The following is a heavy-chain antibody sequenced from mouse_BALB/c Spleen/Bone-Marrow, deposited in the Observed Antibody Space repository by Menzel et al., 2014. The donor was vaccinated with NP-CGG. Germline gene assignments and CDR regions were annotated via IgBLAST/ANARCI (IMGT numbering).Heavy chain of an antibody. CDR3: AKFDYGVNFGY. D-gene: IGHD2-4*01. CDR1: GLNIKDTY. CDR2: IDPANGNT. Sequence: EVKLVESGAEVVKPGASVKLSCTASGLNIKDTYMHWVKQRPEQGLEWIGRIDPANGNTKYDPKFQGKTTITADTSSNTAYLQLSSLTSEDTAVYYCAKFDYGVNFGYWGQGTTLAFSS. V-gene: IGHV14-3*02. J-gene: IGHJ2*01.